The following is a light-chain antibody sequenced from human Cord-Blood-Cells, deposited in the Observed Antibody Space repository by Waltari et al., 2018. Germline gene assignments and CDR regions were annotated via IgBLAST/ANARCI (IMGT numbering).Light chain of an antibody. CDR1: SSDVGGYNY. Sequence: QSALTQPASVSGSPGQSITISCTGTSSDVGGYNYVAWYQQHPGKAPKLMIYDVSHRPSGVSTRFSGSKSGNTASLTISGLQAEDEADYYCSSYTSSSTVFGGGTKLTVL. J-gene: IGLJ2*01. CDR3: SSYTSSSTV. V-gene: IGLV2-14*01. CDR2: DVS.